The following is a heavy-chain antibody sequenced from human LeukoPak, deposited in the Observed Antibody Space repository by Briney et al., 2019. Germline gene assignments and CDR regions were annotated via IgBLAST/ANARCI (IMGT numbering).Heavy chain of an antibody. Sequence: GGSLRLSCAASGFTFSNAWMSWVRQAPGKGLEWVGRIKSKTDGGTTDYAAPVKGRFTISRGDSKNTLYLQMNSLKTEDTAVYYCTRVDVDTAMVFDYWGQGTLVTVSS. V-gene: IGHV3-15*01. J-gene: IGHJ4*02. CDR2: IKSKTDGGTT. CDR1: GFTFSNAW. D-gene: IGHD5-18*01. CDR3: TRVDVDTAMVFDY.